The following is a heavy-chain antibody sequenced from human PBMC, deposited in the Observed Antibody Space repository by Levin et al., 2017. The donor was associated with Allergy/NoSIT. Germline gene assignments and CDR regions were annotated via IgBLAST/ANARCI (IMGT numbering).Heavy chain of an antibody. CDR3: AKVQTQAGANYYFDY. V-gene: IGHV3-23*01. J-gene: IGHJ4*02. D-gene: IGHD1/OR15-1a*01. Sequence: PGGSLRLSCAASGFTFSSYAMSWVRQAPGKGLEWVSAISGSGGSTYYADSVKGRFTISRDNSKNTLYLQMNSLRAEDTAVYYCAKVQTQAGANYYFDYWGQGTLVTVSS. CDR1: GFTFSSYA. CDR2: ISGSGGST.